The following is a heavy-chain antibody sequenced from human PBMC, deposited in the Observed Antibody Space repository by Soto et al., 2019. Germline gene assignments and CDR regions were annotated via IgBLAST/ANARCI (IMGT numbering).Heavy chain of an antibody. CDR3: TTGRPHLDIAAAGTKRGGGY. CDR1: GFTFSNAW. CDR2: IKSKTDGGTT. J-gene: IGHJ4*02. D-gene: IGHD6-13*01. V-gene: IGHV3-15*01. Sequence: GGSLRLSCAASGFTFSNAWMSWVRQAPGKGLEWVGRIKSKTDGGTTDYAAPVKGRFTISRDDSKNTRYLQMNSLKTEETAVYYCTTGRPHLDIAAAGTKRGGGYWGQGTLVTVSS.